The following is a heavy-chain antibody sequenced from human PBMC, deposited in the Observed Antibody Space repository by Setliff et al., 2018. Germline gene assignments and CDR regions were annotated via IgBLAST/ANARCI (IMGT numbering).Heavy chain of an antibody. V-gene: IGHV1-69*13. CDR1: GGTFSSYG. Sequence: VKVSCKASGGTFSSYGISWVRQAPGQGLEWLGGTIPNFGTTNYAQEFQGRVTIITDESTSTAYMELSSLRFEDTAVYYCAREGVDIRSSTDYRYYMDVWGKGTTVTVSS. CDR3: AREGVDIRSSTDYRYYMDV. J-gene: IGHJ6*03. D-gene: IGHD5-12*01. CDR2: TIPNFGTT.